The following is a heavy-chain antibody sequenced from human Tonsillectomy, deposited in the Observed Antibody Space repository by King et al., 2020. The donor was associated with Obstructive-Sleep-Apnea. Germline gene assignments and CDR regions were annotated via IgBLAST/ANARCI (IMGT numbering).Heavy chain of an antibody. Sequence: VQLQESGPGLVKPSETLSLTCTVSGDSISNYYWSWIRQPPGKGLEWIGYMYYSGNTNYNPSLKSRVTISVDTSKIKFSLRLSSVTAAATAVYYCARHRGVEDYGGYGDYFDYWGQGTLVTVSS. CDR2: MYYSGNT. V-gene: IGHV4-59*08. CDR3: ARHRGVEDYGGYGDYFDY. J-gene: IGHJ4*02. CDR1: GDSISNYY. D-gene: IGHD5-12*01.